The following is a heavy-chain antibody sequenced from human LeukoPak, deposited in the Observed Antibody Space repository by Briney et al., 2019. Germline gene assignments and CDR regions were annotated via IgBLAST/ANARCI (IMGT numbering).Heavy chain of an antibody. CDR1: GFTFSTYS. J-gene: IGHJ4*02. CDR3: ARSSAVVPATFDY. V-gene: IGHV3-48*02. CDR2: ISNSATTI. D-gene: IGHD2-15*01. Sequence: GGSLRLSCAASGFTFSTYSMNWVRQAPGKGLEWDSFISNSATTIYSADSVKGRFTISSDKAKNSLYLQMNSLRDEDTAVYYCARSSAVVPATFDYWGQGTLVTVSS.